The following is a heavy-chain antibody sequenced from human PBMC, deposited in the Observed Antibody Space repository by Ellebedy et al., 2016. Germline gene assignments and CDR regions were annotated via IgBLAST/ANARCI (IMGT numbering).Heavy chain of an antibody. J-gene: IGHJ4*02. CDR1: GYTFTSYG. CDR2: ISAYNGNT. D-gene: IGHD6-19*01. V-gene: IGHV1-18*01. Sequence: ASVKVSXXASGYTFTSYGISWVRQAPGQGLEWMGWISAYNGNTNYAQKLQGRVTMTTDTSTSTAYMELRSLRSDDTAVYYCARRAVAGTLYYWGQGTLVTVSS. CDR3: ARRAVAGTLYY.